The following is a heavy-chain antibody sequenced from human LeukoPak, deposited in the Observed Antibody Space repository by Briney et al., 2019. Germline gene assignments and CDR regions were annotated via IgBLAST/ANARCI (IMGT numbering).Heavy chain of an antibody. J-gene: IGHJ5*02. CDR2: IIPIFGTA. V-gene: IGHV1-69*06. CDR1: GYIFTGYY. D-gene: IGHD5-18*01. Sequence: SVKVSCKASGYIFTGYYMHWVRQAPGQGLEWMGGIIPIFGTANYAQKFQGRVTITADKSTSTAYMELSSLRSEDTAVYYCARGKNEWIQLWLGGNWFDPWGQGTLVTVSS. CDR3: ARGKNEWIQLWLGGNWFDP.